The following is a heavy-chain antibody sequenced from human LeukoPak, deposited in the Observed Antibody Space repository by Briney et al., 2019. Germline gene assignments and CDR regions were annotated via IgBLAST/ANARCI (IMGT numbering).Heavy chain of an antibody. D-gene: IGHD2-2*01. CDR2: IYYSGST. Sequence: PSETLSLTCTVSGGSISSGDYYWSWIRQPPGKGLEWIGYIYYSGSTYYNPSLKSRVTISVDTSKNQFSLKLSSVTAADTAVYYCARVLAIIVVPAADRVNWFDPWGQGTLVTVSS. CDR3: ARVLAIIVVPAADRVNWFDP. CDR1: GGSISSGDYY. V-gene: IGHV4-30-4*08. J-gene: IGHJ5*02.